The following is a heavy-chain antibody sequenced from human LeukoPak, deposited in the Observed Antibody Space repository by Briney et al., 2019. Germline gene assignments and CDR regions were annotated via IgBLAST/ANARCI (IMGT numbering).Heavy chain of an antibody. CDR3: ARAPAHNIVVVVALPTDY. D-gene: IGHD2-15*01. Sequence: GASVKVSCKASGYTFTSYGISWVRQAPGQGLEWTGWISAYNGNTNYAQKLQGRVTMTTDTSTSTAYMELRSLRSDDTAVYYCARAPAHNIVVVVALPTDYWGQGTLVTVSS. J-gene: IGHJ4*02. CDR1: GYTFTSYG. CDR2: ISAYNGNT. V-gene: IGHV1-18*01.